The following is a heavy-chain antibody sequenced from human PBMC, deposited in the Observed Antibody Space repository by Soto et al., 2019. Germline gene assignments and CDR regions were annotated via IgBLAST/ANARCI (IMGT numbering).Heavy chain of an antibody. Sequence: LRLSCAASGFTFSSYGMHWVRQAPGKGLEWVAVIWYDGSNKYYADSVKGRFTISRDNSKNTLYLQMNSLRAEDTAVYYCARGPYGDYSYYFDYWGQGTLVTVSS. CDR3: ARGPYGDYSYYFDY. D-gene: IGHD4-17*01. CDR2: IWYDGSNK. J-gene: IGHJ4*02. V-gene: IGHV3-33*01. CDR1: GFTFSSYG.